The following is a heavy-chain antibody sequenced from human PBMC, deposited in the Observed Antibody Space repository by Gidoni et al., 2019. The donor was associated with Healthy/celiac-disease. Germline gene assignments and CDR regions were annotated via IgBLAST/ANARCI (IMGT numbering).Heavy chain of an antibody. D-gene: IGHD3-22*01. CDR2: ISYDGSNK. Sequence: QVQLVESGGGVGQPGRSLRPPCAASGFTFSSYALHRVRQAPGKGLEWVAVISYDGSNKYYADSVKGRFTISRDNSKNTLYLQMNSLRAEDTAVYYCARRRGAPTYYYDSSGYYPLDYWGQGTLVTVSS. CDR1: GFTFSSYA. J-gene: IGHJ4*02. CDR3: ARRRGAPTYYYDSSGYYPLDY. V-gene: IGHV3-30*03.